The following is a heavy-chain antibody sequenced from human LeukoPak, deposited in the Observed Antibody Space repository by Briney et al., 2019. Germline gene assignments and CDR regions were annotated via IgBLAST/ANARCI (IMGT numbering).Heavy chain of an antibody. J-gene: IGHJ4*02. CDR2: INPHSGST. V-gene: IGHV1-46*01. CDR1: GYIFTSYY. Sequence: GASVKVSCKASGYIFTSYYMHWVRQAPGQGLEWMGIINPHSGSTTYAQKFQGRVTMSRDTSTSIAYMDLSSLRSEDTAVYYCAIHPTGGRSAFEYWGQGTLVTVSS. CDR3: AIHPTGGRSAFEY. D-gene: IGHD1-1*01.